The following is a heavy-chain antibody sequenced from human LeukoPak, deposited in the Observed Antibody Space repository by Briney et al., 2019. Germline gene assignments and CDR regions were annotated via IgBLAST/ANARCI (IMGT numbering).Heavy chain of an antibody. J-gene: IGHJ4*02. V-gene: IGHV4-59*01. CDR3: ARDTAVAGIDY. Sequence: SETLSLTCTVSGGSISSYYWSWIRQPPGKGLEWIGYIYYSGSTNYNPSLKSRVTISVDTSKNQFSLKPSSVTAADTAVYYCARDTAVAGIDYWGQGTLVTVSS. CDR2: IYYSGST. CDR1: GGSISSYY. D-gene: IGHD6-19*01.